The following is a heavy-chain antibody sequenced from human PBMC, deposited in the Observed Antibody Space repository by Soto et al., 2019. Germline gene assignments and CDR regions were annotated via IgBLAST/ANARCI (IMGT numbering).Heavy chain of an antibody. CDR1: GFMISSYW. CDR3: VRDHIGGSCYSGRDY. CDR2: IDSDGSDT. Sequence: GGSLRLSCAASGFMISSYWMHWVRQAPGKGPVWVSHIDSDGSDTTYADSVKGRFTISRDNAKNTLYLQMNSLRAEDTAVYYCVRDHIGGSCYSGRDYWGQGTLVTVSS. D-gene: IGHD2-15*01. J-gene: IGHJ4*02. V-gene: IGHV3-74*01.